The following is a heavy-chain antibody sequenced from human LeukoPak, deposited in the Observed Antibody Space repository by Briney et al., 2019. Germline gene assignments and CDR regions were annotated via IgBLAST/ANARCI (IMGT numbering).Heavy chain of an antibody. V-gene: IGHV4-34*01. CDR1: GGSFSGYY. Sequence: SETLSLTCAVYGGSFSGYYWSWIRQPPGKGLEWIGEINHSGSTNYNPSLKSRVTISVDTSKSQFSLKLSSVTAADTAVYYCARGRTMTKRFDIWGQGTMVTVSS. CDR2: INHSGST. D-gene: IGHD3-22*01. CDR3: ARGRTMTKRFDI. J-gene: IGHJ3*02.